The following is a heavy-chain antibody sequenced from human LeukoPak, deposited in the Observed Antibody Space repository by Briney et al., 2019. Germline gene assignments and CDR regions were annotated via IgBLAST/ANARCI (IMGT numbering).Heavy chain of an antibody. D-gene: IGHD3-16*01. CDR1: GGSISSGGYY. J-gene: IGHJ5*02. CDR2: IYYSGST. V-gene: IGHV4-31*03. CDR3: ASGRTEITGHYGSWFDP. Sequence: SETLSLTCTVSGGSISSGGYYWSWIRQHPGKGLEWIGYIYYSGSTYYNPSLKSRVTISVDTSKNQFSLKLSSVTAADTAVYYCASGRTEITGHYGSWFDPWGQGTLVTVSS.